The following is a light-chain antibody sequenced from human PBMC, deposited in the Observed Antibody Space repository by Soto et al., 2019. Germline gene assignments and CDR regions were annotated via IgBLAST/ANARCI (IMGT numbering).Light chain of an antibody. J-gene: IGLJ1*01. CDR1: SSDVGSYDY. Sequence: QSALTQPASLSGSPGQSITISCSGTSSDVGSYDYVAWYQQFPGKTPKLVIYEVSNRPSGVSYRFSGSKSGNTASLTISGLQAEDEADYYCISYTGSSTSYVFGTGTKLTVL. V-gene: IGLV2-14*01. CDR3: ISYTGSSTSYV. CDR2: EVS.